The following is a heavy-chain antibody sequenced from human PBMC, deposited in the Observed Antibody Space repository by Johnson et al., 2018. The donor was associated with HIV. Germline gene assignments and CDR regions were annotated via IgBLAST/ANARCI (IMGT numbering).Heavy chain of an antibody. CDR2: IKSKADGGTA. J-gene: IGHJ3*02. CDR3: AKDVIVVVPAAPDAFDI. Sequence: EVQLLESGGGLVKPGGSLRLSCAASGFTFSNAWMSWVRQAPGKGLEWVGRIKSKADGGTAVYAAPVKDRFNISRDDSKNTLYLQMNSLKIEDTAVYYCAKDVIVVVPAAPDAFDIWGQGTMVTVSS. CDR1: GFTFSNAW. V-gene: IGHV3-15*05. D-gene: IGHD2-2*01.